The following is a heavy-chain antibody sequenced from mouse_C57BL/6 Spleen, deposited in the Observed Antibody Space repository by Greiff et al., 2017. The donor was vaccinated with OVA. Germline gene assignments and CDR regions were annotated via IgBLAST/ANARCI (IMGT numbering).Heavy chain of an antibody. Sequence: VQLQQSGPELVKPGASVKISCKASGYTFTSYWITWVKQRPGQGLEWIGDIYPGSGSTNYNEKFKSKATLTVDTSSSTAYMQLSSLTSEDSAVYYCAREYSYYERWSYFDYWCQGTTLTVSS. CDR3: AREYSYYERWSYFDY. CDR2: IYPGSGST. V-gene: IGHV1-55*01. J-gene: IGHJ2*01. D-gene: IGHD2-12*01. CDR1: GYTFTSYW.